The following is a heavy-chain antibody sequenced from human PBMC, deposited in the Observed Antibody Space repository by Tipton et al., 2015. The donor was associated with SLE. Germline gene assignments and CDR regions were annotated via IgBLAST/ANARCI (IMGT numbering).Heavy chain of an antibody. D-gene: IGHD6-19*01. J-gene: IGHJ4*02. V-gene: IGHV3-9*01. CDR1: GFNFDDNT. CDR2: ISWNSGSI. CDR3: VHGSGWLDY. Sequence: SLRLSCAASGFNFDDNTMYWVRQVPGKGLEWVSGISWNSGSIDYADSVKGRFTISRDNAKNSLYLQMNSLRAEDTAIYYCVHGSGWLDYWGQGTPVTVSS.